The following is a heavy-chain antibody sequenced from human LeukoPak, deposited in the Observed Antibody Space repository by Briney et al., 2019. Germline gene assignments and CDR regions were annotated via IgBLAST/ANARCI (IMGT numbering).Heavy chain of an antibody. CDR3: ARGGIPVTGIDEVDY. D-gene: IGHD2-21*02. V-gene: IGHV3-13*01. Sequence: GGSLRLSCAASGFTFSSYDVHWVRQATGKGLEWVSAIGIGDDTYYPGSVKGRFTISRENAKNSLYLQMNSLRAGDTAVYYCARGGIPVTGIDEVDYWGQGTLVTVSS. J-gene: IGHJ4*02. CDR1: GFTFSSYD. CDR2: IGIGDDT.